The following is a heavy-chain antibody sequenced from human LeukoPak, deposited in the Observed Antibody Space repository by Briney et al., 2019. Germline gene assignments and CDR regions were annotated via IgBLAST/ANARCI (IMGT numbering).Heavy chain of an antibody. CDR3: ARVGDGYNYRFDY. Sequence: SETLSLTCTVSGGSLHNYYWSWIRQPPGKGLEWIGYIYYSGSTNYNPSLKSRVTISVYTSKNQFSLKLSSVTAADTAVYYCARVGDGYNYRFDYWGQGTLVTVSS. J-gene: IGHJ4*02. CDR1: GGSLHNYY. D-gene: IGHD5-24*01. CDR2: IYYSGST. V-gene: IGHV4-59*01.